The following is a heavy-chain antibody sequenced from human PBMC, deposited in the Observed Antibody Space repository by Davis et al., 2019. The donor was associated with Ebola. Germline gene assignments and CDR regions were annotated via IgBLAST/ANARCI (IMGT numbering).Heavy chain of an antibody. D-gene: IGHD3-10*01. CDR2: IHYSGIT. CDR1: GYSVSSDSYY. CDR3: AREVYGSGSDIEDSPLG. J-gene: IGHJ4*02. Sequence: PSETLSLTCTVSGYSVSSDSYYWSWIRQPPGKGLEWIGYIHYSGITNYNPSLKTRVTISLDTPKNQFSLRLHSVTAADTAVYFCAREVYGSGSDIEDSPLGWGQGSLVTVSS. V-gene: IGHV4-61*01.